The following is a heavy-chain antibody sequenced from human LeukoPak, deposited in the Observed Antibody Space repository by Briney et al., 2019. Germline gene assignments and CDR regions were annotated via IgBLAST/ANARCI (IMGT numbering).Heavy chain of an antibody. Sequence: GGSLRLSCAVSGFTVSGSYMNWVRQAPGKGLEWVSSISSSSSYIYYADSVKGRFTISRDNAKDSLYLQMNSLRAEDTAVYYCARAGSAAAYFDYWGQGTLVTVSS. D-gene: IGHD6-25*01. J-gene: IGHJ4*02. CDR2: ISSSSSYI. CDR1: GFTVSGSY. CDR3: ARAGSAAAYFDY. V-gene: IGHV3-21*01.